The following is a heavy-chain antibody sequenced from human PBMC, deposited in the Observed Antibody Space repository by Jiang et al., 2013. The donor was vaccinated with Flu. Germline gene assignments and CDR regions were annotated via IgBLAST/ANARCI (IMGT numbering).Heavy chain of an antibody. D-gene: IGHD1-1*01. CDR3: ARNVGSYWERTPLFDY. CDR2: IYYSGST. V-gene: IGHV4-39*01. J-gene: IGHJ4*02. CDR1: GGSISSSSYY. Sequence: TLSLTCTVSGGSISSSSYYWGWIRQPPGKGLEWIGSIYYSGSTYYNPSLKSRVTISVDTSKNQFSLKLSSVTAADTAVYYCARNVGSYWERTPLFDYWGQGTLVTVSS.